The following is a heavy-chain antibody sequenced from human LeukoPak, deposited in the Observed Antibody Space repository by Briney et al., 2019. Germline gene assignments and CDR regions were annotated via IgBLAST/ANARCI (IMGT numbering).Heavy chain of an antibody. CDR3: AREVWHFDSSGYFDAFDI. D-gene: IGHD3-22*01. J-gene: IGHJ3*02. CDR1: GFTFSSYW. Sequence: GGSLRLSCAASGFTFSSYWMHWVRQAPGKGLVWVSRINSDGSSTSYADSVKGRFTISRDNAKNSLYLQMNSLRAEDTAVYYCAREVWHFDSSGYFDAFDIWGQGTMVTVSS. V-gene: IGHV3-74*01. CDR2: INSDGSST.